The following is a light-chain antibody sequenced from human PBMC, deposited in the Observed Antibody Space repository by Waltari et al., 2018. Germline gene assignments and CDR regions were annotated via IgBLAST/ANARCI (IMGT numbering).Light chain of an antibody. CDR3: CSYESSYTLL. CDR2: DGT. V-gene: IGLV2-23*03. Sequence: SALTQPASVSGSRGPSITISCTGLSDDYEIPTFVPWYQQLPDKAPKLIIYDGTQRPSGVSPRFSASTSGSTASLTISGLQADDEADYFCCSYESSYTLLFGGGTRLTVL. CDR1: SDDYEIPTF. J-gene: IGLJ2*01.